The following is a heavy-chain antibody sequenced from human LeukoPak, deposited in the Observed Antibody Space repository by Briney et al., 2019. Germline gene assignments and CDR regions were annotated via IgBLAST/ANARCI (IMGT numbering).Heavy chain of an antibody. CDR2: IIPIFGTA. J-gene: IGHJ4*02. CDR1: GGTFSSYA. D-gene: IGHD3-9*01. V-gene: IGHV1-69*05. Sequence: SVKVSCKASGGTFSSYAISWVRQAPGQGLEWMGGIIPIFGTANYAQKFQGRVTITTDESTSTAYMELSSLRSEDTAVYYCARGGNDILTGYPYYFDYWGQGTLVTVSS. CDR3: ARGGNDILTGYPYYFDY.